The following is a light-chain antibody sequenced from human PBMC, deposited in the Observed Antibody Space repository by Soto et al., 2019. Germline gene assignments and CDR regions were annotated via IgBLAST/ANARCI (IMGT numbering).Light chain of an antibody. CDR2: RDS. CDR3: HVWDSSTAV. Sequence: SYELTQPLSVSVPLGQTASITCGGNNIGTRNVHWYQQKPGQAPVLVVYRDSNRPSGIPERFSGSNSGNTATLTIIRAQAGDEADYYCHVWDSSTAVFGGGTKLTVL. J-gene: IGLJ3*02. CDR1: NIGTRN. V-gene: IGLV3-9*01.